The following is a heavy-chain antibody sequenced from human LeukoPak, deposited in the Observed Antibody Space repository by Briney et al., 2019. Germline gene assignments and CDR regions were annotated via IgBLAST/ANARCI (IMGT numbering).Heavy chain of an antibody. CDR3: ARLAIRSTWCFDL. D-gene: IGHD3-10*01. Sequence: PAETLSLTCSVSGASISSYYWNWIRQPPGKGLEWIGCIYPSGSINYNPSLKSRVSISVDTSKNQLSLNLNSVAAADTAVYYCARLAIRSTWCFDLWGRGTLVTVSS. CDR2: IYPSGSI. CDR1: GASISSYY. J-gene: IGHJ2*01. V-gene: IGHV4-4*09.